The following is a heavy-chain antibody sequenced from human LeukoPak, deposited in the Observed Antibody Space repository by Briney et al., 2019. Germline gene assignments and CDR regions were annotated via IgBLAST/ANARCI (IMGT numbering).Heavy chain of an antibody. CDR2: IYSGGTT. CDR3: ARGPVTRFEI. CDR1: GFIVSSNY. J-gene: IGHJ3*02. V-gene: IGHV3-53*01. Sequence: GGSLRLSCAASGFIVSSNYMSWVRPAPGKGLEWVSVIYSGGTTYYADSVKGRFTISRDNSNNTLYLQMNSLRAEDTAVYYCARGPVTRFEIWGQGTMVTVSS. D-gene: IGHD4-17*01.